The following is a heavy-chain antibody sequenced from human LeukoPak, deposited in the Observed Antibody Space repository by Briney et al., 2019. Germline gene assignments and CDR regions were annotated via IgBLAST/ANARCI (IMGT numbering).Heavy chain of an antibody. D-gene: IGHD3-10*01. J-gene: IGHJ5*02. CDR2: IYTSGST. Sequence: SETLSLTCTVSGGSISSYYWSWIRQPAGKGLEWIGRIYTSGSTNYNPSLKSRVTMSVDTSKNQFSLKLNSVTAADTAVYYCASSYTMVRGVSWFDPWGQGTLVTVSS. CDR3: ASSYTMVRGVSWFDP. CDR1: GGSISSYY. V-gene: IGHV4-4*07.